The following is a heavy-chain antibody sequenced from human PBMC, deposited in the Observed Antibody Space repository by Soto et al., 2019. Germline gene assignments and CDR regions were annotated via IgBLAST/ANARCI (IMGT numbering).Heavy chain of an antibody. J-gene: IGHJ6*04. CDR3: ARFFVSRVAYYDISGYIYFYGMYV. Sequence: ASVKVSCKASGYTFTSYDINWGRQATGQGLEWMGWMNPNSGNTGYAQKFQGRVTMTMNTCISTAYMELSRLRSEETAVYYCARFFVSRVAYYDISGYIYFYGMYVWGEGTTVTVSS. CDR1: GYTFTSYD. D-gene: IGHD3-22*01. V-gene: IGHV1-8*01. CDR2: MNPNSGNT.